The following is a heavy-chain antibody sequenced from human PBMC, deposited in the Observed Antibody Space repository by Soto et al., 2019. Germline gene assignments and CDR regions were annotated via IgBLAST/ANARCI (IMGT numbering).Heavy chain of an antibody. CDR1: GFTFSSYG. V-gene: IGHV3-30*03. D-gene: IGHD5-18*01. CDR3: VSDRGYGHASVPYS. CDR2: IPYDGGPQ. Sequence: QAQLVESGGGVVQPGRSLRLSCAASGFTFSSYGMHWVRQAPGTGLEWVAVIPYDGGPQHYADSVKGRFTISRDNSKNMVLLQMNSLRAEDTAVYYCVSDRGYGHASVPYSWGQGTLVSVSS. J-gene: IGHJ4*02.